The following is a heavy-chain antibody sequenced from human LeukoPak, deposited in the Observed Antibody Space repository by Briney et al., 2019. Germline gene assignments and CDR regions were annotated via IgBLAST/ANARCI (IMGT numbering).Heavy chain of an antibody. Sequence: GGSLRLSCAASGFTFSSYAMSWVRQAPGKGLEWGSAISSSGGITYYADSVKGRFTISRDNSKNTLYLQMNSLRAEDTAVYYCAKGTMDGGQYYYDSSGGQGTLVTVSS. CDR1: GFTFSSYA. V-gene: IGHV3-23*01. CDR3: AKGTMDGGQYYYDSS. CDR2: ISSSGGIT. J-gene: IGHJ4*02. D-gene: IGHD3-22*01.